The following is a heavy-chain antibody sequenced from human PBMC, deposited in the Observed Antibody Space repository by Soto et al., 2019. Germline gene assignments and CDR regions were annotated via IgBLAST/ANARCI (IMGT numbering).Heavy chain of an antibody. CDR1: GFTFSSYS. D-gene: IGHD6-6*01. J-gene: IGHJ6*03. CDR3: ASEGEYSSSPQHYYYYMDV. CDR2: ISSSSSTI. Sequence: EVQLVESGGGLVQPGGSLRLSCAASGFTFSSYSMNWVRQAPGKGLEWVSYISSSSSTIYYADSVKGRFTISRDNAKNSLYLQMHSLRAEDTAVYYCASEGEYSSSPQHYYYYMDVWGKGTTVTVSS. V-gene: IGHV3-48*01.